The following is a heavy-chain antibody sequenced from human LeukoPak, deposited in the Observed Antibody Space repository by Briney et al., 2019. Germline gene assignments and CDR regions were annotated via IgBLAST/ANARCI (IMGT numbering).Heavy chain of an antibody. Sequence: PSETLSLTCTVSGGSISSSSYYWGWIRQPPGKGLEWIGSIYYSGSTYYNPSLKSRVTISVDTSKNQFSLKLSSVTAADTAVYYCAREWELPRGRVGAFDIWGQGTMVTVSS. J-gene: IGHJ3*02. D-gene: IGHD1-26*01. CDR3: AREWELPRGRVGAFDI. V-gene: IGHV4-39*07. CDR2: IYYSGST. CDR1: GGSISSSSYY.